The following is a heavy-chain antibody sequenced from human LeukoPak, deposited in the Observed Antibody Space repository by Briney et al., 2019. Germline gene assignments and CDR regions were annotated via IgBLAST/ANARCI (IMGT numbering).Heavy chain of an antibody. V-gene: IGHV3-30-3*01. CDR2: ISYDGSNK. CDR1: GFTFSSYA. J-gene: IGHJ4*02. Sequence: GGSLRLSCAASGFTFSSYAMHWVRQAPGKGLEWVAVISYDGSNKYYADSVKGRFTISRDNSKNTLYLQMNSLRAEDTAVYCCAKEYDSSGYLDYWGQGTLVTVSS. D-gene: IGHD3-22*01. CDR3: AKEYDSSGYLDY.